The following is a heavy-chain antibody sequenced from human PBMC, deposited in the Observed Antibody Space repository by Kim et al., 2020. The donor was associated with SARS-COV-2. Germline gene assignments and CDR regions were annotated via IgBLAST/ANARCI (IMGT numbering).Heavy chain of an antibody. CDR1: GGSFSGYY. CDR3: ARGLSRWFYY. D-gene: IGHD2-15*01. Sequence: SETLSLTCAVYGGSFSGYYWSWIRQPPGKGLEWIGEINHSGSTNYNPSLKSRVTISVDTSKNQFSLKLSSVTAADTAVYYCARGLSRWFYYWGQGTLVTVSS. V-gene: IGHV4-34*01. J-gene: IGHJ4*02. CDR2: INHSGST.